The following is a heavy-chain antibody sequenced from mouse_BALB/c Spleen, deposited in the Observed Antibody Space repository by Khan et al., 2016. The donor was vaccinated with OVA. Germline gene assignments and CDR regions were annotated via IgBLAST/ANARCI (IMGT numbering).Heavy chain of an antibody. CDR2: INPSNGRT. CDR3: ARRLINFEY. Sequence: VQLQQSGAELVNPGASVNLSCKASGYTLTSYCMHWVKQRPGQGLEWIGEINPSNGRTNYNEKFKSKATLTVDKSSSTAYLQLRSPTSEDSAVYDCARRLINFEYWGQGTTLTVSS. V-gene: IGHV1S81*02. D-gene: IGHD1-3*01. J-gene: IGHJ2*01. CDR1: GYTLTSYC.